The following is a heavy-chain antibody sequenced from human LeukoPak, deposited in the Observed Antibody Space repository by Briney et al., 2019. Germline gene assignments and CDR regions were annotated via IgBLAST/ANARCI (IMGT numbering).Heavy chain of an antibody. CDR1: GYTFTGYY. CDR3: ARDSIAAAGSGDY. J-gene: IGHJ4*02. V-gene: IGHV1-2*02. CDR2: INPNSGGT. D-gene: IGHD6-13*01. Sequence: ASVKVSCKASGYTFTGYYMHWVRQAPGQGLEWMGWINPNSGGTNYAQKFQGRVTMTRDMSISTAYMELSRLRSDDTAVYYCARDSIAAAGSGDYWGQGTLVTVSS.